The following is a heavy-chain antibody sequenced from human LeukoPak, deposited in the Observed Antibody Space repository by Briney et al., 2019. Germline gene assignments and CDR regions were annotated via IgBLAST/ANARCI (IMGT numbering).Heavy chain of an antibody. D-gene: IGHD1-14*01. CDR3: TRYNNDHFDY. CDR1: GFTFGGYG. V-gene: IGHV3-33*01. CDR2: IAYDGSRA. J-gene: IGHJ4*02. Sequence: AVSLRLSCAGSGFTFGGYGMHWFRQTPGKGLEWVAVIAYDGSRAFYADSVKGRFTISRDNSKNTMSVQMDDLRAEDTAVYYCTRYNNDHFDYWGQGTLVTVSS.